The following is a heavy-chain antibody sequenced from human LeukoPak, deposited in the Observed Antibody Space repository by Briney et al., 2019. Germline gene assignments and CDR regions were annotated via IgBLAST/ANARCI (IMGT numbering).Heavy chain of an antibody. D-gene: IGHD3-10*01. CDR2: IYYSGST. V-gene: IGHV4-59*01. J-gene: IGHJ4*02. CDR3: ARGPSHYVVY. CDR1: AGTLYCMH. Sequence: SETLSLTSTVYAGTLYCMHWVWHGQPPGKGLEWIGYIYYSGSTNYNPSLKSRVTISVDTSKNQFSLKLSSVTAADTAVYYCARGPSHYVVYCIRGTVVTVSS.